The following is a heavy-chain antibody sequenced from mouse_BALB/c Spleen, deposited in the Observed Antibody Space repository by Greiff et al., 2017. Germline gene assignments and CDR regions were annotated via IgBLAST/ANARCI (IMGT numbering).Heavy chain of an antibody. CDR3: ARPDSNYMDY. CDR2: ISSGSSTI. J-gene: IGHJ4*01. Sequence: EVQVVQSGGGLVQPGGSRKLSCAASGFTFSSFGMHWVRQAPEKGLEWVAYISSGSSTIYYADTVKGRFTITRDNTTNTIFLQMTSRRSEDTAMYYCARPDSNYMDYWGQGTSVTVSS. CDR1: GFTFSSFG. D-gene: IGHD2-5*01. V-gene: IGHV5-17*02.